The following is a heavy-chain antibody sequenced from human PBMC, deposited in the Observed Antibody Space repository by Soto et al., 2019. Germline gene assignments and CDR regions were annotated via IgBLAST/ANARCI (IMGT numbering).Heavy chain of an antibody. J-gene: IGHJ4*02. D-gene: IGHD3-22*01. CDR1: GGTFSSYA. CDR2: IIPIFGTA. V-gene: IGHV1-69*13. Sequence: ASVKVSCKASGGTFSSYAISWVRQAPGQGLEWMGGIIPIFGTANYAQKFQGRVTITADESTSTAYMELSSLRSEDTAVYYCARAGGYYYDSSGYIFDYWGQGTLVTVSS. CDR3: ARAGGYYYDSSGYIFDY.